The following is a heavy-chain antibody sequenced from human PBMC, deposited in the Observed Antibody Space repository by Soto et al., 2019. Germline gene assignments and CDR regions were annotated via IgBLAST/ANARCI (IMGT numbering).Heavy chain of an antibody. V-gene: IGHV4-61*01. CDR1: GGSVSSANYY. CDR2: IYHSGST. CDR3: ARDSHGIFDY. Sequence: PSETLSLTCTVSGGSVSSANYYWSWIRQPPGKGLEWIGYIYHSGSTYYNPSLKSRVTISVDTSKNQFSLKLSSVTAADTAVYYCARDSHGIFDYWGQGTLVTVSS. J-gene: IGHJ4*02.